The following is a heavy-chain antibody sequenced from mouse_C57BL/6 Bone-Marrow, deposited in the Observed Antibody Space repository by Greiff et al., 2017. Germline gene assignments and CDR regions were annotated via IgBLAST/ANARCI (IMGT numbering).Heavy chain of an antibody. V-gene: IGHV5-9*01. J-gene: IGHJ2*01. CDR2: ISGGGGNT. CDR1: GFTFSSYT. Sequence: EVQVVESGGGLVKPGGSLKLSCAASGFTFSSYTMSWVRQTPEKRLEWVATISGGGGNTYYPDSVKGRFTISRDNAKNTLYLQMSSLRSEDTALYYCARPYYDYGYYFDYWGQGTTLTVSS. D-gene: IGHD2-4*01. CDR3: ARPYYDYGYYFDY.